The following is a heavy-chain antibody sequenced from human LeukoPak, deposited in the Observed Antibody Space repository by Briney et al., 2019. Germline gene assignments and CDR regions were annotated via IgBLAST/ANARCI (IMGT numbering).Heavy chain of an antibody. J-gene: IGHJ4*02. Sequence: GGSLRLSCAASGFTFSSYAMSWVRQAPGKGLEWVSAISGSGGSTYYADSVKGRFTISRDNSKNTLYLQMNSLKTEDTAVYYCTTGPLAAADYWGQGTLVTVSS. D-gene: IGHD6-13*01. CDR1: GFTFSSYA. V-gene: IGHV3-23*01. CDR2: ISGSGGST. CDR3: TTGPLAAADY.